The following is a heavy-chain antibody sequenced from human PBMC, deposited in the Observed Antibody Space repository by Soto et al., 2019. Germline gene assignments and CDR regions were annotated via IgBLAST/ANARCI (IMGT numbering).Heavy chain of an antibody. J-gene: IGHJ6*02. Sequence: PGGSLRLSXAASGFTFSSYGMHWVRQAPGKGLEWVAVIWYDGSNKYYADSVKGRFTISRDNSKNTLYLQMNSLRAEDTAVYYCARDYDYVWGSYRSDGMDVWGQGTTVTVSS. CDR3: ARDYDYVWGSYRSDGMDV. V-gene: IGHV3-33*01. CDR1: GFTFSSYG. D-gene: IGHD3-16*02. CDR2: IWYDGSNK.